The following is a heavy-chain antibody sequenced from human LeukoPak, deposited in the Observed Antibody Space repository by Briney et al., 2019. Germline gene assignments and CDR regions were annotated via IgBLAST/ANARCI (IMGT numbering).Heavy chain of an antibody. Sequence: PGGSLRLSCAASGFTFSNYWMSWVRQAPGKGLEWEANIKEDGREKYYVDSVKGRFTISRDNAKNSLYLQMNSLRAEDTAVYYCARDRSPIAATGTLFDYWGQGTLVTVSS. V-gene: IGHV3-7*01. CDR2: IKEDGREK. J-gene: IGHJ4*02. CDR3: ARDRSPIAATGTLFDY. CDR1: GFTFSNYW. D-gene: IGHD6-13*01.